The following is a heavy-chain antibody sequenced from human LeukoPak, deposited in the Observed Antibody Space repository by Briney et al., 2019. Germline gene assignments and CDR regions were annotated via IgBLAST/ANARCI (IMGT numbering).Heavy chain of an antibody. J-gene: IGHJ4*02. CDR1: GFTFSSYA. CDR3: ARDEYGGNSGLTCFRF. CDR2: TSYDGSNK. Sequence: PGGSLRLSCVVSGFTFSSYAMHWVRQAPGKGLEWVAVTSYDGSNKYYADSVKGRFTISRDNSKNTLYLQMNILRAEDTAMYYCARDEYGGNSGLTCFRFWGQGTLVTVSS. V-gene: IGHV3-30-3*01. D-gene: IGHD4-23*01.